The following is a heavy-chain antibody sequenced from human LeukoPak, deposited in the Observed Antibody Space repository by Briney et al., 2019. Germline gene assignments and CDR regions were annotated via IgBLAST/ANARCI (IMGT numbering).Heavy chain of an antibody. CDR3: ARQIIAVAARGPFDY. J-gene: IGHJ4*02. Sequence: GASLKISCKGSGYRFTSYWIGWVRQLPGKGLEWLGIIYPGDSDTRYSPSFQGQVTISADKSISTAYLQWSSLKASDTAMYYCARQIIAVAARGPFDYWGQGTLVTVSS. CDR2: IYPGDSDT. CDR1: GYRFTSYW. D-gene: IGHD6-19*01. V-gene: IGHV5-51*01.